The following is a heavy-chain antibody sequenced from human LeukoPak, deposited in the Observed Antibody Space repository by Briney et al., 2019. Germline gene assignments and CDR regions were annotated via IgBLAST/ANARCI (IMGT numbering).Heavy chain of an antibody. J-gene: IGHJ5*02. D-gene: IGHD3-16*01. CDR2: IYSSANS. CDR3: ARRGIWDLQIGNWFDP. V-gene: IGHV4-39*01. CDR1: GDSITTNSYW. Sequence: SACLSLTWSIAGDSITTNSYWWGWIRQSPGKGLEWIGSIYSSANSYYNPSLKTRATISPDPSKNQYSLRLTSVTAADTAIYYCARRGIWDLQIGNWFDPWGQGILVIVSS.